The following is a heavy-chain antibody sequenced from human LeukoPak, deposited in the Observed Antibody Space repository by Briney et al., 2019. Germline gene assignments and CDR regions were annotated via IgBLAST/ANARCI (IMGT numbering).Heavy chain of an antibody. CDR2: IFSQGET. J-gene: IGHJ4*02. CDR3: ARDPPAVSINTYA. Sequence: GGSLRLSCAASGFTVGNNYMNWVRQAPGKGLEWVSLIFSQGETSYADSVKGRFTISRDNSKNTLYLQMNGLRVEDTAVYYCARDPPAVSINTYAWGQGTLVTVSS. CDR1: GFTVGNNY. V-gene: IGHV3-66*01. D-gene: IGHD2-8*01.